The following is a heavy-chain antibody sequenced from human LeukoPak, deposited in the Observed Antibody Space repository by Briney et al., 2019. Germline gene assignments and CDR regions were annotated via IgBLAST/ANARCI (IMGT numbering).Heavy chain of an antibody. Sequence: ASVKVSCKASGGTFSSYTISWVRQAPGQGLEWVGRIIPILGIANYAQKFQGRVTITADKSTSTAYMELSSLRSEDTAVYYCARDGTIFGVVTRIIGRWFDPWGQGTLVTVSS. CDR2: IIPILGIA. D-gene: IGHD3-3*01. J-gene: IGHJ5*02. CDR3: ARDGTIFGVVTRIIGRWFDP. CDR1: GGTFSSYT. V-gene: IGHV1-69*04.